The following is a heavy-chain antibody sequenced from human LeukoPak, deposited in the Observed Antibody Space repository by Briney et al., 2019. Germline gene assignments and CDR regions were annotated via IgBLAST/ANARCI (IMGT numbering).Heavy chain of an antibody. CDR3: SSGFPGYSSSMGDY. V-gene: IGHV1-69*05. CDR1: GGSFSSYA. CDR2: IIPIFGTA. D-gene: IGHD6-6*01. J-gene: IGHJ4*02. Sequence: SVKVCFKASGGSFSSYAISWVRQTPGQGLEWMGGIIPIFGTANYAQTFQVRVPITTSEATSTTNMELRRHSFEDQDVDYCSSGFPGYSSSMGDYWGEGTLCTVSS.